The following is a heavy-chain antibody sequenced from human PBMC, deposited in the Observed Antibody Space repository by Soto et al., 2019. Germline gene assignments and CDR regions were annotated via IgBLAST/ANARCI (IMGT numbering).Heavy chain of an antibody. D-gene: IGHD2-2*01. Sequence: QVQLVESGGGVVQPGRSLRLSCAASGFTFSSYGMHWVRQAPGKGLEWVAVISYDGSNKYYADSVKGRFTISRDNSKNTLYLQMNSLRAEDTAVYYCAKDVVPAAMSASDYWGQGTLVTVSS. J-gene: IGHJ4*02. V-gene: IGHV3-30*18. CDR2: ISYDGSNK. CDR3: AKDVVPAAMSASDY. CDR1: GFTFSSYG.